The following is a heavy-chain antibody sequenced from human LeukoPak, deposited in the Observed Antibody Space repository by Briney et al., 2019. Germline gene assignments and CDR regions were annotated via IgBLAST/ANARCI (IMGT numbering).Heavy chain of an antibody. CDR1: GGSISSGGYS. J-gene: IGHJ6*02. Sequence: SQTLSLTCAVSGGSISSGGYSWSWVRQPPGKGLEWIGYIYHSGSTYYNPSLKSRVTISVDRSKNQFSLKLSSVTAADTAVYYCARVMQLDTYGMDVWGQGTTVTVSS. D-gene: IGHD1-1*01. CDR3: ARVMQLDTYGMDV. V-gene: IGHV4-30-2*01. CDR2: IYHSGST.